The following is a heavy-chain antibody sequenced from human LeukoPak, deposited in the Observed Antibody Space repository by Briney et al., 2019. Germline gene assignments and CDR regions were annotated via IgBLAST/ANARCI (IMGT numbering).Heavy chain of an antibody. J-gene: IGHJ4*02. CDR3: ARISQGYYFDY. CDR2: IYHSGST. V-gene: IGHV4-34*01. CDR1: GGSFSGYY. Sequence: SETLSLTCAVYGGSFSGYYWSWIRQPPRKGLEWIGEIYHSGSTNYNPSLKSRVTISVDKSKNQFSLKLSSVTAADTAVYYCARISQGYYFDYWGQGTLVTVSS.